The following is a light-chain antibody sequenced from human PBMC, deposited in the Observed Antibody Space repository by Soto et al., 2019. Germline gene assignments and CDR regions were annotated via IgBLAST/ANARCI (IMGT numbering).Light chain of an antibody. J-gene: IGKJ2*01. V-gene: IGKV1-5*03. CDR2: GAP. Sequence: DIQMTQSPPTLSASVGDRVTITCRASRIISNWLAWYQQKPGKAPKLLIYGAPTLERGVPSRVSGSGSGTEFTLTIRSLQPDDFYPYYCQQYNTFSFGQGTHLEIK. CDR1: RIISNW. CDR3: QQYNTFS.